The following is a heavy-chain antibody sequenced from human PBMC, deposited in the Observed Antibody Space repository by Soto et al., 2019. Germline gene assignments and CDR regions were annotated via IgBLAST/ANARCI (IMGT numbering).Heavy chain of an antibody. J-gene: IGHJ6*02. Sequence: QVHLVQSGAEVKKPGSSVKVSCKTSGGSFNNYAVSWVRQAPGQGLEWMGGIIPNFDTPNYAQKFQDRVTIIAEESTRTVYMELRSLRSNDTAVYYCAVAMVREILIFESSGMHVWGQGTTVIVSS. CDR1: GGSFNNYA. V-gene: IGHV1-69*01. D-gene: IGHD3-10*01. CDR2: IIPNFDTP. CDR3: AVAMVREILIFESSGMHV.